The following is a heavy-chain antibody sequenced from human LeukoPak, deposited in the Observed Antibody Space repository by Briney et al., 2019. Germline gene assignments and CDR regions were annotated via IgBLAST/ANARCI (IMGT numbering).Heavy chain of an antibody. D-gene: IGHD6-6*01. CDR1: GFTFDDYA. CDR2: ISWNSGSI. CDR3: AREAASSSSSHYYYYMDV. V-gene: IGHV3-9*01. J-gene: IGHJ6*03. Sequence: GGSLRLSCAASGFTFDDYAMHWVRQAPGKGLEWVSGISWNSGSIGYADSVKGRFTISRDNAKNSLYLQMNSLRAEDTAVYYCAREAASSSSSHYYYYMDVWGKGTTVTVSS.